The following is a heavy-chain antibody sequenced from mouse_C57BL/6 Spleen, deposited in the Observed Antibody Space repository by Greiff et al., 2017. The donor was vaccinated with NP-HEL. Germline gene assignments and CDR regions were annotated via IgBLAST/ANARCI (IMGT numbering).Heavy chain of an antibody. V-gene: IGHV1-15*01. CDR3: TRYSNYPYYAMDY. Sequence: VQLQQSGAELVRPGASVTLSCKASGYTFTDYEMHWVKQTPVHGLEWIGAIDPETGGTAYNQKFKGKAILTADKSSSTAYMELRSLTSEDSAVYYCTRYSNYPYYAMDYWGQGTSVTVSS. D-gene: IGHD2-5*01. CDR1: GYTFTDYE. CDR2: IDPETGGT. J-gene: IGHJ4*01.